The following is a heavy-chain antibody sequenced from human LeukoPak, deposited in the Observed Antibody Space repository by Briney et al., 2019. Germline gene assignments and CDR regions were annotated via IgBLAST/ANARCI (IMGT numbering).Heavy chain of an antibody. CDR2: ISSSSSYI. CDR3: ARVAEAAAFDY. J-gene: IGHJ4*02. Sequence: PGGSLRLSCAASGFTFSSYSMNWVRQAPGKGLEWVSSISSSSSYIYYADSVKGRITISRDNAKNSLYLQMNSLRAEDTAVYYCARVAEAAAFDYWGQGTLVTVSP. V-gene: IGHV3-21*01. D-gene: IGHD6-13*01. CDR1: GFTFSSYS.